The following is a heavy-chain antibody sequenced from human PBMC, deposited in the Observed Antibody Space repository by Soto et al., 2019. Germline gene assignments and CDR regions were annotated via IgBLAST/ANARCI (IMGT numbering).Heavy chain of an antibody. CDR1: GFTFSSYA. CDR3: AKEYSSSFGSDWFDP. CDR2: ISGSGGST. Sequence: EVQLLESGGGLVQPGGSLRLSCAASGFTFSSYAMSWVRQAPGKGLEWVSAISGSGGSTYYADSVKGQFTISRDNSKNKLYLQMNSLRAEDTAVYYCAKEYSSSFGSDWFDPWGQGTLVTVSS. V-gene: IGHV3-23*01. D-gene: IGHD6-6*01. J-gene: IGHJ5*02.